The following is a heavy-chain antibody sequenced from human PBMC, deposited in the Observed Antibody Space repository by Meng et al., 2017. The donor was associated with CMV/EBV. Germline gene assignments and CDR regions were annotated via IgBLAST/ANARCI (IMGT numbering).Heavy chain of an antibody. V-gene: IGHV3-21*01. CDR3: ARGRPFDP. CDR2: ISSSSSYI. CDR1: GFTFSSYS. J-gene: IGHJ5*02. Sequence: GESLKISCAASGFTFSSYSMNWVRQAPGKGLEWVSSISSSSSYIYYADSVKGRFTISRDNAKNSLYLQMNSLRAEDTAVYYCARGRPFDPWGQGTRVTASS.